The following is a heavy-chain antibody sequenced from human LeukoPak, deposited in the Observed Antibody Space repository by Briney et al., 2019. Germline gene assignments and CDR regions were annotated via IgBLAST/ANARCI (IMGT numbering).Heavy chain of an antibody. CDR3: AREPGIAVAGMGAFDI. J-gene: IGHJ3*02. D-gene: IGHD6-19*01. CDR1: GGTFSSYA. Sequence: GASVKVSCKASGGTFSSYAISWVRQAPGQGLEWMGRVIPIFGTANYAQKFQGRVTITTDESTSTAYMELSSLRSEDTAVYYCAREPGIAVAGMGAFDIWGQGTMVTVSS. CDR2: VIPIFGTA. V-gene: IGHV1-69*05.